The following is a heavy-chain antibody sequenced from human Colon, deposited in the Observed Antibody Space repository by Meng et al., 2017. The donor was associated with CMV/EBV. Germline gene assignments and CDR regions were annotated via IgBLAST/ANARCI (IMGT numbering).Heavy chain of an antibody. CDR3: ARGGRSMYQLLSIY. V-gene: IGHV3-30*04. J-gene: IGHJ4*02. CDR1: GFTFSYYA. D-gene: IGHD2-2*01. Sequence: GGSLRLSCAASGFTFSYYAFHWVRQAPGKGLEWVAVIPYDGNNEHYAGSVKGRFTISRDTSKNTVYLQMNSLRPEDTAVYYCARGGRSMYQLLSIYWGQGTLVTVSS. CDR2: IPYDGNNE.